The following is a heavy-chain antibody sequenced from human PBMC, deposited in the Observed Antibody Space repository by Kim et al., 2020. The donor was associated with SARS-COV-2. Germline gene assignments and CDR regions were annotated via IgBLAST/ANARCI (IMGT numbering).Heavy chain of an antibody. V-gene: IGHV3-53*04. CDR2: IYSGGST. J-gene: IGHJ6*02. CDR3: ARRASSWPRGYYYGMDV. CDR1: GFTVSSNY. D-gene: IGHD6-13*01. Sequence: GGSLRLSCAASGFTVSSNYMSWVRQAPGKGLEWVSVIYSGGSTYYADSVKGRFTISRHNSKNTLYLQMNSLRAEDTAVYYCARRASSWPRGYYYGMDVWGQGTTVTVSS.